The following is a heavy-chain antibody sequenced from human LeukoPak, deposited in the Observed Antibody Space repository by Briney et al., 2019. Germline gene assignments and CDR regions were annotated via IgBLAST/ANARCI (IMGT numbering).Heavy chain of an antibody. J-gene: IGHJ3*02. CDR3: AKPGKQQLVRDAFDI. CDR2: ISGSGGST. V-gene: IGHV3-23*01. D-gene: IGHD6-13*01. CDR1: GFTFSSYA. Sequence: GGSLRLSCAASGFTFSSYAMSWVRQAPGKGLEWVSAISGSGGSTYYADSVKGQFTISRDNSKNTLYLQMNSLRAEDTAVYYCAKPGKQQLVRDAFDIWGQGTMVTVSS.